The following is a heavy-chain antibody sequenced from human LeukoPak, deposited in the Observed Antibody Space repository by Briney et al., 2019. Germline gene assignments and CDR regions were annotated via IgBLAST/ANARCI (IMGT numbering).Heavy chain of an antibody. Sequence: SETLSLTCTVSGGSISSYYWSWIRQPPGKGLEWIGYIYYSGSTNYNPSLKSRVTISVDTSKNQFSLKLSSATAADTAVYYCARGGILAKVFDYWGQGTLVTVSS. CDR1: GGSISSYY. J-gene: IGHJ4*02. CDR2: IYYSGST. D-gene: IGHD2/OR15-2a*01. CDR3: ARGGILAKVFDY. V-gene: IGHV4-59*01.